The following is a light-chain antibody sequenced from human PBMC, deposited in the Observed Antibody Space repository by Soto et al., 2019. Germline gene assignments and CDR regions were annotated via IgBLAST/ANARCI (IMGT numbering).Light chain of an antibody. V-gene: IGKV1-12*01. Sequence: DIHMTQSPSSVSASVGDRVTITCRASQGISSWLAWYQQKPGKAPKLLIYTVSSLHSGVPSPFSGSRSGTDFNLAISSLQPEDFATYDCQQANSFPLTFSGGTKVEIK. CDR1: QGISSW. J-gene: IGKJ4*01. CDR3: QQANSFPLT. CDR2: TVS.